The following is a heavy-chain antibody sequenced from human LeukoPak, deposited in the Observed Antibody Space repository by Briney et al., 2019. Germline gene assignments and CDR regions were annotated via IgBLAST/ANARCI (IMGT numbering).Heavy chain of an antibody. CDR3: TRDSHMIVSTYYFNN. V-gene: IGHV3-21*06. CDR1: GFSFSSYT. CDR2: ISATTNHI. D-gene: IGHD2-21*01. Sequence: GGSLRLSCAASGFSFSSYTMNWVRQAPGKGLERVSSISATTNHIYYAGSVRGRFTISRDNAKNSLYLQMNSLRVGDTAVYYCTRDSHMIVSTYYFNNWGQGTLVTVSS. J-gene: IGHJ4*02.